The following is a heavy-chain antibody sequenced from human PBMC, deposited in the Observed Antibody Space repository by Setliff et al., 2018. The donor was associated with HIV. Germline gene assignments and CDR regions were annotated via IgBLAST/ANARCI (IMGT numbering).Heavy chain of an antibody. V-gene: IGHV5-51*01. CDR1: GYSFVDFW. CDR3: VRYIGAAAGYIDH. Sequence: GESLKISCHLSGYSFVDFWIGWVRQMPGKGLVWVGFIYPGDSDSRYSPSFRGQVTISADKSTTTAYLDWASLKASDTATYYCVRYIGAAAGYIDHWGQGTLVTVSS. CDR2: IYPGDSDS. J-gene: IGHJ4*02. D-gene: IGHD6-25*01.